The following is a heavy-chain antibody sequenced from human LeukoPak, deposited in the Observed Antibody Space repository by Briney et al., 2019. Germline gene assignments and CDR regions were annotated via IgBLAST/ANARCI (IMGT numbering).Heavy chain of an antibody. CDR1: GYTFTSYY. CDR3: AREANSGYYVY. CDR2: INPSGGST. Sequence: ASVKVSCKASGYTFTSYYMHWVRQAPGQGLEWMGIINPSGGSTTYAQKFQGRVTMTRDTSTSTDYMELSSLRSEDTAVYYCAREANSGYYVYWGQGTLVTVSS. D-gene: IGHD3-3*01. J-gene: IGHJ4*02. V-gene: IGHV1-46*01.